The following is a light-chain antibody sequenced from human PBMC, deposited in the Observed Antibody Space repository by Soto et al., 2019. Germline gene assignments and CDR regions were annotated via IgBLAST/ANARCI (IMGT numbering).Light chain of an antibody. Sequence: DIQLTQSPSSLSASVGDRATISCRASQGINNCLAWYQQKPGKAPKILIYAASTLQSGVPSRFSGSGSGKELTLTISSMQPEDFATYYCQPCNNYPRTFGGGTEVEVK. CDR1: QGINNC. J-gene: IGKJ4*01. V-gene: IGKV1-9*01. CDR3: QPCNNYPRT. CDR2: AAS.